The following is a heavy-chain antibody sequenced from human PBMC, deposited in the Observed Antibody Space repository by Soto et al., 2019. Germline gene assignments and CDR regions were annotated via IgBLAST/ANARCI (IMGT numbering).Heavy chain of an antibody. CDR3: AKDSPVGVPLLRDLHD. D-gene: IGHD3-9*01. V-gene: IGHV3-23*01. J-gene: IGHJ1*01. Sequence: PGGSLRLSCAASGFSFSIYGMHWVRQAPGKGLEWVSVISGSGGSTYYADSVKGRFTLSRDNSKNTVYLQMNSLRAEDTAVYYCAKDSPVGVPLLRDLHDWGEGTLVTVSS. CDR2: ISGSGGST. CDR1: GFSFSIYG.